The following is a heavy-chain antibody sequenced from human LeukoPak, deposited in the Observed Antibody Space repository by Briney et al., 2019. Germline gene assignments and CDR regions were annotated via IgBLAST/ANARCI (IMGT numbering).Heavy chain of an antibody. J-gene: IGHJ3*02. D-gene: IGHD3-3*01. Sequence: SETLSLTCTVFGDSISSYYWSWIRQPPGKGLEWIGYISYSGSGSYNPSLKSRVTISVDTSKNQFSLKLGSVTAADTAVYYCARSLPLYYDFWSTPLDAFDIWGQGTMVAVSS. CDR3: ARSLPLYYDFWSTPLDAFDI. CDR1: GDSISSYY. V-gene: IGHV4-59*12. CDR2: ISYSGSG.